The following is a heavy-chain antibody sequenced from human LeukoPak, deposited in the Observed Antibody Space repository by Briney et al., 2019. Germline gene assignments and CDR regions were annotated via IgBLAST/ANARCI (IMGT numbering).Heavy chain of an antibody. CDR1: GFTFSSYW. V-gene: IGHV3-7*05. CDR3: ARVVAAVHIDY. D-gene: IGHD6-13*01. J-gene: IGHJ4*02. Sequence: RGSLRLSGAASGFTFSSYWMTWVRQAPGKGLEWVANIKQDGSEKYYVDSVKGRFTISRDNAKNSLHLQMNSLRAEDTAVYYCARVVAAVHIDYWGQGTLVTVSS. CDR2: IKQDGSEK.